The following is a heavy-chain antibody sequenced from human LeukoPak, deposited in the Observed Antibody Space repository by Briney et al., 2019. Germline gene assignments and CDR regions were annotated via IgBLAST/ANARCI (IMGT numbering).Heavy chain of an antibody. CDR1: GGSISSGGYS. J-gene: IGHJ2*01. CDR3: ASILLMFGVEYWYFDL. CDR2: IYYSGST. D-gene: IGHD3-10*02. V-gene: IGHV4-30-4*07. Sequence: PSETLSLTCAVSGGSISSGGYSWSWIRQPPGKGLEWIGYIYYSGSTYYNPSLKSRVTISVDTSKNQFSLKLSSVTAADTAVYYCASILLMFGVEYWYFDLWGRGTLVTVSS.